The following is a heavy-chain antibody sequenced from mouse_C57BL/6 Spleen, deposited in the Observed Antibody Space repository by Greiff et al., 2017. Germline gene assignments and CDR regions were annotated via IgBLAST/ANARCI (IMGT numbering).Heavy chain of an antibody. Sequence: EVQLKESVAELVRPGASVKLSCTASGFNIKNTYMHWVKQRPEQGLEWIGRIDPANGNTKYAPKFQGKATITADTSSNTAYLQLSSLTSEDTAIYYCARPYYYGSSPLLDYWGQGTTLTVSS. J-gene: IGHJ2*01. CDR2: IDPANGNT. CDR1: GFNIKNTY. CDR3: ARPYYYGSSPLLDY. D-gene: IGHD1-1*01. V-gene: IGHV14-3*01.